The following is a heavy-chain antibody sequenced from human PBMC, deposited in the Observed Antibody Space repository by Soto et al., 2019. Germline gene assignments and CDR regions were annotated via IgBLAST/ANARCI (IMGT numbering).Heavy chain of an antibody. J-gene: IGHJ5*02. CDR3: VRGLGYCSTTTCSEDWFDP. D-gene: IGHD2-2*01. Sequence: SETLSLTCSVSAGYLERSNYFWNWIRQPPGKGLEWIGNISYSGGSNPNPALKSRVTLSLDTFNNQFSLRLYSVTAADTALYYCVRGLGYCSTTTCSEDWFDPWGPGILVTVSS. V-gene: IGHV4-61*01. CDR2: ISYSGGS. CDR1: AGYLERSNYF.